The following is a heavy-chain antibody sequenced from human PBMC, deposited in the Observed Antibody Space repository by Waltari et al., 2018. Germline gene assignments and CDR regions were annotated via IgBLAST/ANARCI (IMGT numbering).Heavy chain of an antibody. Sequence: QVQLQQWGAGLLKPSETLSPTCPVYAVSFGGYYCSCICQPPGKGRGWCGEMNLMGSTNTSPYLKSRVNISVDTSKNQFSLKLSCVTAADTAVYYCASWGVRDPPPDYWGQGTLVTVSS. CDR3: ASWGVRDPPPDY. CDR1: AVSFGGYY. CDR2: MNLMGST. V-gene: IGHV4-34*01. J-gene: IGHJ4*02. D-gene: IGHD3-16*01.